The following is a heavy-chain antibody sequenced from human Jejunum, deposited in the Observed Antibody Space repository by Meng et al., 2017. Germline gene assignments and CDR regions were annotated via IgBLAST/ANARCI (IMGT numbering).Heavy chain of an antibody. CDR1: GASISSSNW. D-gene: IGHD2-2*01. CDR3: VRGEFAMLARFDF. V-gene: IGHV4-4*02. CDR2: VYHSGST. J-gene: IGHJ4*02. Sequence: QVQLQESGPGLVKPSGTLFLTCGVSGASISSSNWWSWVRQPPGKGLEWIGEVYHSGSTNNNPSLRSRVIISVDKSNNQFSLRLSPVSAADTAIYYCVRGEFAMLARFDFWGQGILVTVSS.